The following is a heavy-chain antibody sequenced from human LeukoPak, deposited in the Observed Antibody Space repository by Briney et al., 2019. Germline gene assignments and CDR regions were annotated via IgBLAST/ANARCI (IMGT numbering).Heavy chain of an antibody. D-gene: IGHD5-18*01. J-gene: IGHJ6*02. CDR1: GFTVSSNY. CDR2: IYGSGNT. CDR3: AKDHVDTAISYGMDV. Sequence: GGSLRLSCAASGFTVSSNYMSWVRQAPGKGLEWVSVIYGSGNTYYADSVKGQFTISRDNSKNSLYLQMNSLRTEDTALYYCAKDHVDTAISYGMDVWGQGTTVTVSS. V-gene: IGHV3-53*05.